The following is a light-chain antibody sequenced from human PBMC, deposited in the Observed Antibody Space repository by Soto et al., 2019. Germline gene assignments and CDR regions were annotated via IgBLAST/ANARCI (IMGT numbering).Light chain of an antibody. CDR2: GPS. Sequence: EMVMTQSPATLSVSPGESATLSCRASQSVRSNLAWYQQRPGQPPRLLIYGPSTRATGIPARFSGSGSGTEFTLTISSLQSEDFSVYYCEQYDIWPPTFGGGTKVEIK. V-gene: IGKV3-15*01. CDR3: EQYDIWPPT. CDR1: QSVRSN. J-gene: IGKJ4*01.